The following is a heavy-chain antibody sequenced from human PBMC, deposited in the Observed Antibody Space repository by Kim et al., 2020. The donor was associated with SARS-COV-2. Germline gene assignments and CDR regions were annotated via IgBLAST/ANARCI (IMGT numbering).Heavy chain of an antibody. J-gene: IGHJ3*01. CDR3: ARDGLTGTSSPIDVFDF. CDR2: IIPLFGTP. Sequence: SVKVSCKASGGTFTDYPISWVRQVAGQGLEWVGGIIPLFGTPNYAQKFRGRVTITADKTAGTVYMDLSSLRSEDTAVYYCARDGLTGTSSPIDVFDFWG. V-gene: IGHV1-69*06. CDR1: GGTFTDYP. D-gene: IGHD1-20*01.